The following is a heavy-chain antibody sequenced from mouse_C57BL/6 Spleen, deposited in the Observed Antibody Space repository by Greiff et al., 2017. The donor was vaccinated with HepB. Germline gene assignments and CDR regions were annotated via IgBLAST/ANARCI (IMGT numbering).Heavy chain of an antibody. J-gene: IGHJ4*01. CDR3: ARGEIYDGYYPYAMDY. Sequence: QVQLQQSGAELMKPGASVKLSCKATGYTFTGYWIEWVKQRPGHGLEWIGEILPGSGSTNYNEKFKGKATFTADTSSNTAYMQLSSLTTEDSAIYYCARGEIYDGYYPYAMDYWGQGTSVTVSS. V-gene: IGHV1-9*01. CDR1: GYTFTGYW. CDR2: ILPGSGST. D-gene: IGHD2-3*01.